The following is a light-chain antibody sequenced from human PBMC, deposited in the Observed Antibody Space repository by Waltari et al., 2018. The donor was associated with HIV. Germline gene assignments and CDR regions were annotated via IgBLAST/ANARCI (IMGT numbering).Light chain of an antibody. Sequence: QSVLTQPPSASGTPGQRVTISCSGSRSNIGSIYVYWYQQLPGTAPKLLSYRNNQRPPGGPGRCSCSKSGSSACRAIRGVRCEEEADYYSAAWDDSLLYVFGTGTKVTVL. V-gene: IGLV1-47*01. CDR1: RSNIGSIY. J-gene: IGLJ1*01. CDR2: RNN. CDR3: AAWDDSLLYV.